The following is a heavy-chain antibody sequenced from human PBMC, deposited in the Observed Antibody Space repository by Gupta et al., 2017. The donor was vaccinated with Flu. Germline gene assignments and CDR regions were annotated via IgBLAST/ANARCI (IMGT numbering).Heavy chain of an antibody. CDR1: GFPLSTSGMC. V-gene: IGHV2-70*11. CDR3: ARLLDDSSGYYPYYFDY. D-gene: IGHD3-22*01. J-gene: IGHJ4*02. CDR2: IDWDDDK. Sequence: RVTLRESGPALVKPTQTLTLTCTFSGFPLSTSGMCVSWIRQPPGKALEWLALIDWDDDKYYSTSLKTRLTISKDTSKNQVVLTMTNMDPVDTATYYCARLLDDSSGYYPYYFDYWGQGTLVTVSS.